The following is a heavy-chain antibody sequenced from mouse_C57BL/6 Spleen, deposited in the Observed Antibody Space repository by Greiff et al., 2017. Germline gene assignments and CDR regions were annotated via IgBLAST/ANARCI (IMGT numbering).Heavy chain of an antibody. V-gene: IGHV5-17*01. CDR1: GFTFSDYG. CDR2: ISSGSSTI. CDR3: ARPHYYGSSGAMDY. D-gene: IGHD1-1*01. J-gene: IGHJ4*01. Sequence: EVQGVESGGGLVKPGGSLKLSCAASGFTFSDYGMHWVRQAPEKGLEWVAYISSGSSTIYYADTVKGRFTISRDNAKNTLFLQMTSLRSEDTAMYYCARPHYYGSSGAMDYWGQGTSVTVSS.